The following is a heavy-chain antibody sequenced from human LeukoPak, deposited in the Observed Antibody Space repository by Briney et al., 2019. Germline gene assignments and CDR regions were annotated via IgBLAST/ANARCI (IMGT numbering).Heavy chain of an antibody. J-gene: IGHJ3*02. Sequence: GGSLRLSCAASGFTFSSYGMHWVRKAPGKGLDWVAFIRYDGSNKYYADSVKGRFTISRDNSKNTLYLQMNSLRAEDTAVYYCAALYDILSRLAFDIWGQGTMVTVSS. CDR2: IRYDGSNK. D-gene: IGHD3-9*01. CDR3: AALYDILSRLAFDI. V-gene: IGHV3-30*02. CDR1: GFTFSSYG.